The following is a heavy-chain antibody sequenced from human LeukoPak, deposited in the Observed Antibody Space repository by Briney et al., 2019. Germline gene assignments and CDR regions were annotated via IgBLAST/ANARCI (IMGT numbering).Heavy chain of an antibody. D-gene: IGHD6-13*01. CDR1: GGSISSYY. V-gene: IGHV4-59*01. J-gene: IGHJ6*02. CDR3: ARDGASSSSWYGGIYYYYGMDV. CDR2: IYYSGST. Sequence: PSETLSLTCTVSGGSISSYYWSWIRQPPGKGLEWIGYIYYSGSTNYNPSLKSRVTISVDTSKNQFSLKLSSVTAADTAVYYCARDGASSSSWYGGIYYYYGMDVWGQGTTVTVSS.